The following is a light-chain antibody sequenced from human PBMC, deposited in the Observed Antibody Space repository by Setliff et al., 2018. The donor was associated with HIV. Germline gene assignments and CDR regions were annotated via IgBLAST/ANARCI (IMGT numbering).Light chain of an antibody. CDR3: QVWASSSDHYV. CDR1: KIGSKS. Sequence: SYELTQPPSVSVAPGKTARITCGGNKIGSKSVHWYQQKPGQAPVLVVYDDSDRPSGIPERFSGSNSGNTATLTISRVEAGDEADYYCQVWASSSDHYVFGTGTKVTVL. V-gene: IGLV3-21*03. J-gene: IGLJ1*01. CDR2: DDS.